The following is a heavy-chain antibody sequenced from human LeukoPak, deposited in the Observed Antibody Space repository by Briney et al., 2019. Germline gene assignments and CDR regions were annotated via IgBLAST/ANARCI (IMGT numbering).Heavy chain of an antibody. CDR3: ARGPVTAGGMDV. V-gene: IGHV3-30-3*01. D-gene: IGHD2-21*02. CDR2: ISYDGSNK. J-gene: IGHJ6*02. Sequence: GGSLRLSCAASGFTFSSFATNWVRQAPGKGLEWVAVISYDGSNKYYADSVKGRFTISRDNSKNTLYLQMNSLRAEDTAVYYCARGPVTAGGMDVWGQGTTVTVSS. CDR1: GFTFSSFA.